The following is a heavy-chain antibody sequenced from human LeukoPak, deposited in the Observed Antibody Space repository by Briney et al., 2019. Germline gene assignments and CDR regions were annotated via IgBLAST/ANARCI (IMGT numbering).Heavy chain of an antibody. CDR1: GYTFTSYA. CDR3: ARATKWELLFDY. Sequence: GASVKVSCKASGYTFTSYAMHWVRQAPGQRLEWMGWINAGNGNTKYSQKFQGRVTITRDTSASTAYMELSSLRSEGTAVYYCARATKWELLFDYWGQGTLVTVSS. J-gene: IGHJ4*02. CDR2: INAGNGNT. V-gene: IGHV1-3*01. D-gene: IGHD1-26*01.